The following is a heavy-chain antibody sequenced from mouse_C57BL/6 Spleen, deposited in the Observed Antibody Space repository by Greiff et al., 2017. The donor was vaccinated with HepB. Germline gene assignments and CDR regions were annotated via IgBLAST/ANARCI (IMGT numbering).Heavy chain of an antibody. CDR1: GYTFTDYY. CDR2: IYPGSGNT. CDR3: ARSGDYGQAWFAY. Sequence: QVQLQQSGAELVRPGASVKLSCKASGYTFTDYYINWVKQRPGQGLEWIARIYPGSGNTYYNEKFKGKATLTAEKSSSTAYMQLSSLTSEDSAVYFCARSGDYGQAWFAYWGQGTLVTVSA. D-gene: IGHD2-4*01. J-gene: IGHJ3*01. V-gene: IGHV1-76*01.